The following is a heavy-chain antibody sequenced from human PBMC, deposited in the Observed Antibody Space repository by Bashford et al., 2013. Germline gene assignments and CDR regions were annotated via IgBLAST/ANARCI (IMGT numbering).Heavy chain of an antibody. CDR1: GGTFSSYA. CDR2: IIPIFGTA. J-gene: IGHJ4*02. Sequence: SVKVSCKASGGTFSSYAISWVRQAPGQGLEWMGGIIPIFGTANYAQKFQGRVTITADESTSTAYMELSSLRSEDTAVYYCARVGDYGDYVNSYYFDYWGQGTLVTVSS. V-gene: IGHV1-69*13. CDR3: ARVGDYGDYVNSYYFDY. D-gene: IGHD4-17*01.